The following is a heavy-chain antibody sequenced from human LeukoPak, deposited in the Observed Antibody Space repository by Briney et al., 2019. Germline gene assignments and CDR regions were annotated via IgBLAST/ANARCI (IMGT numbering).Heavy chain of an antibody. D-gene: IGHD6-19*01. Sequence: GGSLRLSCAASGFTFSSYAMSWVRQAPGKGLEWVSAISGSGGSTYYADSVKGRFTISRDNSKNTLYLQMNSLRAEDTAVYYCAIYPQQWLVPLFDYWGQGTLITVSS. V-gene: IGHV3-23*01. CDR2: ISGSGGST. CDR1: GFTFSSYA. J-gene: IGHJ4*02. CDR3: AIYPQQWLVPLFDY.